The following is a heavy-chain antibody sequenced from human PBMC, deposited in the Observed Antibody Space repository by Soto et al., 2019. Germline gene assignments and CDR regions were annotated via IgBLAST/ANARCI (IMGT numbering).Heavy chain of an antibody. CDR3: ARASYFSEKTAYYAKSFKWFDP. CDR1: GFTFSGSE. J-gene: IGHJ5*02. CDR2: ISYDGDNK. Sequence: QVQLLESGGGVVQSGRSLRLSCAASGFTFSGSEMHWVRQAPGKGLEWVAFISYDGDNKYYADSVKGRFTVSRDNSRNTRQLQLASLRPEDTAVYYCARASYFSEKTAYYAKSFKWFDPWGQGTLLTVSS. V-gene: IGHV3-30*14. D-gene: IGHD3-9*01.